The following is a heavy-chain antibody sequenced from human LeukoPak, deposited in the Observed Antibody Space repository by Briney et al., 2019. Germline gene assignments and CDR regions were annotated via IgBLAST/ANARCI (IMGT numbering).Heavy chain of an antibody. CDR3: AREGIHCGGDCYSDY. Sequence: AVKVSCKASGGTFSSYAISWVRQAPGQGLEWMGGIIPIFGTANYAQKFQGRVTITADKSTSTAYMELSSLRSEDTAVYYCAREGIHCGGDCYSDYWGQGTLVTVSS. CDR2: IIPIFGTA. CDR1: GGTFSSYA. J-gene: IGHJ4*02. V-gene: IGHV1-69*06. D-gene: IGHD2-21*02.